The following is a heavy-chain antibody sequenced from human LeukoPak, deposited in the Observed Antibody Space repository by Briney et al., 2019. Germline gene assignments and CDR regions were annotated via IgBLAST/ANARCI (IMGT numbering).Heavy chain of an antibody. CDR2: ITGGDVFI. CDR3: ARDGHYDFWSGYQRWFDP. V-gene: IGHV3-21*01. Sequence: PGGSLRLSCAASGFTFSSYTFDWVRQAPGKGLEWVSSITGGDVFIYQADSVKGRFTVSRDNAKNSLYLQMNSLRAEDTAVYYCARDGHYDFWSGYQRWFDPWGQGTLVTVSS. J-gene: IGHJ5*02. D-gene: IGHD3-3*01. CDR1: GFTFSSYT.